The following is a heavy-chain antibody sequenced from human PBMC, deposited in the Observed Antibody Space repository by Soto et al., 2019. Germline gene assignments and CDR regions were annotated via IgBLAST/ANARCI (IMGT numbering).Heavy chain of an antibody. V-gene: IGHV4-61*08. Sequence: SETLSLTCTVSGGSISSGGYYWGWIRQPPGKGLEWIGYMYYGGRTNYNPSLKSRVTISVDTSKMQVSLKLSSVTAADTAVYFCARGTPSPLIVRSSRGPWCDPWGQGTLGTVSA. D-gene: IGHD2-15*01. CDR1: GGSISSGGYY. J-gene: IGHJ5*02. CDR2: MYYGGRT. CDR3: ARGTPSPLIVRSSRGPWCDP.